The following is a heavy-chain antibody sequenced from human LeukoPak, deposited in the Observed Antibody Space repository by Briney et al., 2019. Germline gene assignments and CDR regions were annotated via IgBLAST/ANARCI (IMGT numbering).Heavy chain of an antibody. Sequence: GESLKISCQASGYSFSNYWIGWVRQLPDKGLKWMAIIYPGDSDIRYSPSFQGRVTISADKSINTAYLQWSSLEASDTAIYYCARLQSLATPAFFFESWGQGTLVTVSS. V-gene: IGHV5-51*01. CDR3: ARLQSLATPAFFFES. CDR1: GYSFSNYW. CDR2: IYPGDSDI. J-gene: IGHJ4*02.